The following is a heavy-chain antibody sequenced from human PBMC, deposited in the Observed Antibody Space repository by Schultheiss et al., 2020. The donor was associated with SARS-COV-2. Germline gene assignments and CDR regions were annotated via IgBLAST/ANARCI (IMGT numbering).Heavy chain of an antibody. CDR2: IYYSGST. V-gene: IGHV4-31*03. D-gene: IGHD6-19*01. Sequence: SETLSLTCTVSGGSISSGGYYWSWIRQHPGKGLEWIGYIYYSGSTYYNPSLKSRVTISVDTSKNQFSLKLSSVTAADTAVYYCARVRREGGSGFSRPYYYYGMDVWGQGTTVTVSS. CDR3: ARVRREGGSGFSRPYYYYGMDV. CDR1: GGSISSGGYY. J-gene: IGHJ6*02.